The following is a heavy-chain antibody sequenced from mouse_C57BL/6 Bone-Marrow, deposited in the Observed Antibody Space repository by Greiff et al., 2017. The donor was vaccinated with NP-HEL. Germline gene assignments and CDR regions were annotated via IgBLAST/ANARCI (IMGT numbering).Heavy chain of an antibody. V-gene: IGHV14-4*01. CDR3: TTYYYGMYFDV. CDR1: GFNIKDDY. J-gene: IGHJ1*03. Sequence: EVQLQESGAELVRPGASVKLSCTASGFNIKDDYMHWVQQRPEQGLEWIGWIDPENGDTEYASKFQGKATITADTSSNTAYLQLSSLTSEDTAVYYCTTYYYGMYFDVWGTGTTVTVSS. CDR2: IDPENGDT. D-gene: IGHD1-1*01.